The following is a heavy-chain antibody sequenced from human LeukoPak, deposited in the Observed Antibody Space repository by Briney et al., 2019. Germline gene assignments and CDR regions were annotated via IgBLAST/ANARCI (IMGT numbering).Heavy chain of an antibody. CDR2: IYYSGST. CDR3: ARVNLYCSSTSCYTGWFDP. CDR1: GGSISSGGYY. V-gene: IGHV4-31*03. D-gene: IGHD2-2*02. J-gene: IGHJ5*02. Sequence: SETLSLTCTVSGGSISSGGYYWSWIRQHPGKGLEWIGYIYYSGSTYYNPSLKSRVTISVDTSKNQFSLKLSSVTAADTAVYYCARVNLYCSSTSCYTGWFDPWGQGTLVTVSS.